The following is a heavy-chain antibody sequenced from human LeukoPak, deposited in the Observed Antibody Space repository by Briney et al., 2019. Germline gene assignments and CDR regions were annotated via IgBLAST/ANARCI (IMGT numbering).Heavy chain of an antibody. CDR1: GFTFSSYG. CDR3: VRDHEWAFDY. Sequence: TGGSLRLSCAASGFTFSSYGMHWVRQAPGKGLEWVSYIRGGSSDIHYADSVKGRFTISRDDAKNSLYLQMNSLRAEDTAVYFCVRDHEWAFDYWGQGTLVTVS. D-gene: IGHD1-26*01. CDR2: IRGGSSDI. J-gene: IGHJ4*02. V-gene: IGHV3-21*05.